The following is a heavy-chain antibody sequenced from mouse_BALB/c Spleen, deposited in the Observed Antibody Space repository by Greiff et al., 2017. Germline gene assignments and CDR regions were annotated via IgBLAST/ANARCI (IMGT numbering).Heavy chain of an antibody. CDR3: ARDNDGSSHDWFAY. D-gene: IGHD1-1*01. V-gene: IGHV5-15*02. CDR2: ISNLAYSI. J-gene: IGHJ3*01. CDR1: GFTFSDYG. Sequence: EVHLVESGGGLVQPGGSRKLSCAASGFTFSDYGMAWVRQAPGKGPEWVAFISNLAYSIYYADTVTGRFTISRENAKNTLYLEMSSLRSEDTAMYYCARDNDGSSHDWFAYWGQGTLVTVSA.